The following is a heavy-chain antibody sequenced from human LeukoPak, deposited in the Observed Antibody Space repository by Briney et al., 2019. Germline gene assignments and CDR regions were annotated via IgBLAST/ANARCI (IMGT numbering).Heavy chain of an antibody. V-gene: IGHV4-39*01. CDR2: IHYSGST. CDR1: GGSISSSSYY. Sequence: PSETLSLTCTVSGGSISSSSYYWGWIRQPPGKGLEWIGSIHYSGSTYYNPSLNSRVTISVDTSKNQFSLKLSSVTAADTAVYYCARSGHSYGYGVFDCWGQGTLVTVSS. J-gene: IGHJ4*02. D-gene: IGHD5-18*01. CDR3: ARSGHSYGYGVFDC.